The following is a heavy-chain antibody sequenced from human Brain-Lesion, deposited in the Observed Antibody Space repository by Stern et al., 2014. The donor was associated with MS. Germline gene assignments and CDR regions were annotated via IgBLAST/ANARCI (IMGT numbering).Heavy chain of an antibody. Sequence: VHLVESGAEVKKPGASVKVSCKVSGYTLTELSMHWVRQAPRKGLEWMGGFDPEDDETIYAQKFQGRVTMTEDTSTDTAYMELSSLRSEDTAVYYCATLSPGAGGNYYRHFDYWGQGTLVTVSS. V-gene: IGHV1-24*01. CDR3: ATLSPGAGGNYYRHFDY. J-gene: IGHJ4*02. D-gene: IGHD1-26*01. CDR2: FDPEDDET. CDR1: GYTLTELS.